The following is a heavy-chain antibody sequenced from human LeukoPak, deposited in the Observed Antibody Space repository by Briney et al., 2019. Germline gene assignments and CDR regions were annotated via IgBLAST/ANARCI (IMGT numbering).Heavy chain of an antibody. J-gene: IGHJ4*02. CDR1: GFTFGDYV. Sequence: GGSLRLSCAASGFTFGDYVMSWFRQAPGKGLEWVGFIKRKAFGGTTEYAASVRGRFTISRDDSKNFAYLQVSSLKAEDTAVYYCSRSSGYSRASFDYWGQGTLVTVSS. D-gene: IGHD3-22*01. CDR3: SRSSGYSRASFDY. CDR2: IKRKAFGGTT. V-gene: IGHV3-49*03.